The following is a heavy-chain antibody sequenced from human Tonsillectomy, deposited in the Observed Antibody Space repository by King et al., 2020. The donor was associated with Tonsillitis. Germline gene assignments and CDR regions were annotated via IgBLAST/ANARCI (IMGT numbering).Heavy chain of an antibody. J-gene: IGHJ4*02. D-gene: IGHD2-2*01. CDR1: GFTFSNAW. V-gene: IGHV3-15*01. CDR3: TTDPIVVVPAATRVFDY. Sequence: EVKLVESGGGLVKPGGSLRLSCAASGFTFSNAWMSWVRQAPGKGLEWVGRIKSKTDGGTTDYAAPVKGRFTISRDDSKNTLYLQMNSLKTEDTAVYYCTTDPIVVVPAATRVFDYWGQGTLVTVSS. CDR2: IKSKTDGGTT.